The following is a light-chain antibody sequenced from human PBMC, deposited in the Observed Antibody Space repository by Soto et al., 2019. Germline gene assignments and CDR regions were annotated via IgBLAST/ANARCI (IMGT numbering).Light chain of an antibody. CDR2: AAS. J-gene: IGKJ1*01. V-gene: IGKV1-39*01. CDR1: QSISSY. Sequence: DIQMTQSPSSLSASVGDRVTITCRASQSISSYLNWYQQKPGIAPKLLIYAASSLQSGVPSRFSGSGSGTDFTLTISSLQPEDFATYYCQQSYSTPPTFGQGTKVDIK. CDR3: QQSYSTPPT.